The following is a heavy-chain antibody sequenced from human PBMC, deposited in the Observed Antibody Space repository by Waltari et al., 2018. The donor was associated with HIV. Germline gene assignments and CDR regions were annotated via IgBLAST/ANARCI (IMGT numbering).Heavy chain of an antibody. CDR3: ARGGTQITISGGPPPDF. J-gene: IGHJ5*01. Sequence: VQLVQSGAEVKKPGASVKVSCKASGYTFDGHYMHWVRQAPGQRLEWRGWINTKAGGTNTVQRCQDRVTMTRDTSISTADMELSRVRSEDTSVYCCARGGTQITISGGPPPDFWGQGTLVIVSS. D-gene: IGHD3-3*01. V-gene: IGHV1-2*02. CDR1: GYTFDGHY. CDR2: INTKAGGT.